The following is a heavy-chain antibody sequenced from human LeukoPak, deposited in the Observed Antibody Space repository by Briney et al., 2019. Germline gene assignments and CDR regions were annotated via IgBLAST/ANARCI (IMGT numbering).Heavy chain of an antibody. J-gene: IGHJ4*02. D-gene: IGHD2-15*01. CDR2: ISGSGGST. V-gene: IGHV3-23*01. Sequence: GGSLRLSCAASGFTFSSYAMSWVRQAPGKGLEWVSAISGSGGSTYYADSVKGRFTITRDNSKNTLYLQMNSLRAEDTAVYYCAKYAECGGSCYYFDFWGQGTLVTVSS. CDR1: GFTFSSYA. CDR3: AKYAECGGSCYYFDF.